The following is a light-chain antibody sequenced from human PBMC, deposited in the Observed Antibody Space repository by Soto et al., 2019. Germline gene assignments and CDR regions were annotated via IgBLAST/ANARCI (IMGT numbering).Light chain of an antibody. CDR2: TNN. CDR1: SSNTGSNY. J-gene: IGLJ2*01. Sequence: QSVLTQPPSASGTPGQRVTISCSGSSSNTGSNYVYWYQQLPGTAPKLLIDTNNQRPSGVPDRFSGSKSGTSASLAISGLRSEDGANYYCAAWDDSLSGRVFGGGTKLTVL. V-gene: IGLV1-47*01. CDR3: AAWDDSLSGRV.